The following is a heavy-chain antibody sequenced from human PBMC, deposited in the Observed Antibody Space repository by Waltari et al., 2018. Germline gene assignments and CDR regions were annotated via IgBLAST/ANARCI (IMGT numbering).Heavy chain of an antibody. Sequence: QVQLQESGPGLVKPSETLSLTCTVSGGSVSSGSYYWSWIRQPPGKGLEWIGYIYYSGSTNYNPSLKSRVTRSVDTSKNQFSLKLSSVTAADTAVYYCARYFKAAAGMHWFDPWGQGTLVTVSS. J-gene: IGHJ5*02. D-gene: IGHD6-13*01. CDR3: ARYFKAAAGMHWFDP. CDR2: IYYSGST. V-gene: IGHV4-61*01. CDR1: GGSVSSGSYY.